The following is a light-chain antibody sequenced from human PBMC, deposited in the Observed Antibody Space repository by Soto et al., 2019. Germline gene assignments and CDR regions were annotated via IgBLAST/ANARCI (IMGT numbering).Light chain of an antibody. J-gene: IGLJ1*01. CDR2: DVS. CDR1: RSNIGSYDF. V-gene: IGLV2-8*01. CDR3: SSYAGRNNYV. Sequence: SVLTQPPSASGSPGQSVTISCAGSRSNIGSYDFVAWYQQHPGKAPKLIIYDVSERPSGVPDRFSGSKSGTAASLTVSGLQAEDEAVYYCSSYAGRNNYVFGTGTKVTVL.